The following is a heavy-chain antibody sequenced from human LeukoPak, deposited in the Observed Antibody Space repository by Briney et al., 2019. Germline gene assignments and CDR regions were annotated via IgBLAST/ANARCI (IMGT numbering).Heavy chain of an antibody. CDR3: AKRLSGWYWIDY. Sequence: GGSLRLSCAASGFTFSSYAMSWVRQAPGKGLEWVSAITGSSGYTYYADSVKGRLTISRDNSKNTLYLQMNSLRVEDTAVYYCAKRLSGWYWIDYWGQGTLVTVSS. J-gene: IGHJ4*02. V-gene: IGHV3-23*01. D-gene: IGHD6-19*01. CDR2: ITGSSGYT. CDR1: GFTFSSYA.